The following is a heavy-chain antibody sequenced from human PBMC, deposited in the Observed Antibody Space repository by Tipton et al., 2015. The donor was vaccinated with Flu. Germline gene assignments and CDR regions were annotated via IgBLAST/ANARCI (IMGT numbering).Heavy chain of an antibody. CDR2: VFHEGTT. CDR1: GDSIRSAYY. Sequence: TLSLTCRISGDSIRSAYYWGWIRQPPGKGLEWIGNVFHEGTTYYNSSLKSRVTISVDTSKNQLSLKLRSVTAADTAVYYCARVNMGHFDYWGQGTLVTVSS. V-gene: IGHV4-38-2*02. J-gene: IGHJ4*02. CDR3: ARVNMGHFDY. D-gene: IGHD4/OR15-4a*01.